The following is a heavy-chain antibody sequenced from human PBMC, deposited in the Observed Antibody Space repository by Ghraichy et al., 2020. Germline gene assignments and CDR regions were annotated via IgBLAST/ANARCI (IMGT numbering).Heavy chain of an antibody. J-gene: IGHJ4*02. Sequence: GGSLRLSCVGSGFTFSSYEMNWVRQAPGKGLEWLSYIDSRGSSIFYADSVKGRFTMSRDNARNSVYLQIDSLRAEDTAVYYCARETANCGGDCYDYWGQGTLVTVSS. CDR3: ARETANCGGDCYDY. V-gene: IGHV3-48*03. CDR2: IDSRGSSI. D-gene: IGHD2-21*01. CDR1: GFTFSSYE.